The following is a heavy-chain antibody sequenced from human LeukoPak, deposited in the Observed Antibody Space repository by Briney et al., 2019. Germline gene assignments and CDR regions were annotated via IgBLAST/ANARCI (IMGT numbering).Heavy chain of an antibody. CDR1: GYTFSSYG. CDR3: SRGRAAGTFWRDY. J-gene: IGHJ4*02. V-gene: IGHV1-18*01. CDR2: ISGNNGNT. Sequence: ASVKVSCKASGYTFSSYGISWVRQAPGQGLEWMGWISGNNGNTNYAQKGQGRVTMTTVTSTSTDYTELRSLRSDDTAVEYCSRGRAAGTFWRDYCCQGTLVTVSS. D-gene: IGHD6-13*01.